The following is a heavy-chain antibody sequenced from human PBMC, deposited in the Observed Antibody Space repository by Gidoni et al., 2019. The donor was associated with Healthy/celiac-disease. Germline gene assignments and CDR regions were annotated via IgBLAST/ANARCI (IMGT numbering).Heavy chain of an antibody. V-gene: IGHV3-23*01. CDR2: ISGSGGST. D-gene: IGHD3-22*01. CDR3: AKAAKTMIGAGYWYFDL. Sequence: EVQLLESGGGLVQPGGSLRLSCAASGFTFSSYAMSWVRQAPGKGLEWVSAISGSGGSTYYADSVKGRFTISRDNAKNTLYLQMNSLRAEDTAVYYCAKAAKTMIGAGYWYFDLWGRGTLVTVSS. J-gene: IGHJ2*01. CDR1: GFTFSSYA.